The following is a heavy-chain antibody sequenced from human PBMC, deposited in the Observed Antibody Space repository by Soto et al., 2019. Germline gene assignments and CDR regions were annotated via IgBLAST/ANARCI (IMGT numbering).Heavy chain of an antibody. CDR2: ISSSSSYI. D-gene: IGHD3-10*01. Sequence: GGSLRLSCAASGFTFSSYSMNWVRQAPGKGLEWVSSISSSSSYIYYADSVKGRFTISRDNAKNSLYLQMNSLRAEDTAVYYCARDYYGSGSYYDYWGQGTLVTVSS. CDR1: GFTFSSYS. V-gene: IGHV3-21*01. CDR3: ARDYYGSGSYYDY. J-gene: IGHJ4*02.